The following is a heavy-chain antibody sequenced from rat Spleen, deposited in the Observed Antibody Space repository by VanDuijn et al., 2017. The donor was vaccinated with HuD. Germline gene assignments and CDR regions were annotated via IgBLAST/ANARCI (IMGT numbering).Heavy chain of an antibody. D-gene: IGHD1-10*01. Sequence: EVQLVESGGGLVQPGRSLKLSCAASGFIFSNYYMAWVRQAPTKGLEWVAYISAGGGDTYYRYSVKGRFTISRDDTKSTLYLQMNSLRSEDTATYYCTTENYWFAYWGQGTLVTVSS. CDR2: ISAGGGDT. CDR1: GFIFSNYY. V-gene: IGHV5-27*01. CDR3: TTENYWFAY. J-gene: IGHJ3*01.